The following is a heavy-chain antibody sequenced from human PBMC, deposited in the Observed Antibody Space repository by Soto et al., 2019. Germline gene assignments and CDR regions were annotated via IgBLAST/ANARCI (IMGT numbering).Heavy chain of an antibody. CDR2: ISDSGATT. CDR3: AREDTGSGALDY. Sequence: EVQLLESGGGVVQPGGSPRLSCVASGFSFRDFAMSWVRQAPGKGLEWVVGISDSGATTYYADSVRGRFTISRDNSRNKVFLQLNYLRAEDTASYYCAREDTGSGALDYWGQGTLVTVSS. V-gene: IGHV3-23*01. D-gene: IGHD6-19*01. J-gene: IGHJ4*02. CDR1: GFSFRDFA.